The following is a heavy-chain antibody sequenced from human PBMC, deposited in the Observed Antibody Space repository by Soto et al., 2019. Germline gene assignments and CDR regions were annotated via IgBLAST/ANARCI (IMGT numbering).Heavy chain of an antibody. CDR1: GFTFSSYS. Sequence: EVQLGESGGGLVKPGGSLRLSCAASGFTFSSYSMNWFRQSPGKGLEWVSSISSSSSYIYYADSVKCRFTISRDNAKNSLYLQMNSLRAEDTAVYYCARETLEGVIAAYNWFDPWGQGTLVTVSS. CDR3: ARETLEGVIAAYNWFDP. CDR2: ISSSSSYI. J-gene: IGHJ5*02. V-gene: IGHV3-21*01. D-gene: IGHD3-16*02.